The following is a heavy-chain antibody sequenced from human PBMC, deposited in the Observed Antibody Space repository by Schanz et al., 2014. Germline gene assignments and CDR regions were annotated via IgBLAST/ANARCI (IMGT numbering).Heavy chain of an antibody. Sequence: EVQLVESGGGLVQPGGSLRLSCSASGFTFSIYAMHWVRQAPGKGLEWVSAISGSGGSTYYADSVKGRFTISRDNSKNTLYLQMNTLRAEDTAVYYCARKMKLGVYGGKGHDSLDIWGRGTMVTVSS. CDR1: GFTFSIYA. V-gene: IGHV3-23*04. CDR3: ARKMKLGVYGGKGHDSLDI. CDR2: ISGSGGST. J-gene: IGHJ3*02. D-gene: IGHD4-17*01.